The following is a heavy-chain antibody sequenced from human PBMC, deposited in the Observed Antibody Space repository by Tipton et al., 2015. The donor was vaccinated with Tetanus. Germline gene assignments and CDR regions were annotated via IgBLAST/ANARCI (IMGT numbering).Heavy chain of an antibody. Sequence: GSLRLSCAASGFTFSSYPMHWVRQAPGGGLEYVSAILGNGDTTFYANSVKGRFTMSRDNSKKMLYLQMDSLRREDTAIYYCARDRDGGWSFDPWGHGTLVTVSA. V-gene: IGHV3-64*01. CDR1: GFTFSSYP. J-gene: IGHJ5*02. CDR2: ILGNGDTT. CDR3: ARDRDGGWSFDP. D-gene: IGHD6-19*01.